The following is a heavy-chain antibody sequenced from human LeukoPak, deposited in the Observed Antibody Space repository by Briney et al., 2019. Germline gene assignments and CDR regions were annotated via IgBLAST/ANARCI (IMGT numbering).Heavy chain of an antibody. CDR1: GGSISSGGYY. CDR3: AREYSSSSRAYYYYYMDV. CDR2: IYYSGST. D-gene: IGHD6-6*01. J-gene: IGHJ6*03. V-gene: IGHV4-31*03. Sequence: PSQTLSLTCTVSGGSISSGGYYWSWIRQHPGKGLEWIGYIYYSGSTYYNPSLKSRVTISVDTSKNQFSLKLSSVTAADTAVYYCAREYSSSSRAYYYYYMDVWGKGTTVTVSS.